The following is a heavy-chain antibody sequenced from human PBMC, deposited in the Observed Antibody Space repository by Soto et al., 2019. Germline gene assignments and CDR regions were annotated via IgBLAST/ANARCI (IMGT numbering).Heavy chain of an antibody. J-gene: IGHJ1*01. D-gene: IGHD6-6*01. Sequence: PGDSLKISCESSVYTFASYSIGSVLQLPGKGLEGVAIIYPIDSRTIYSPSFQGQVTISADKSISTAYLQWTILKASDTPIYYCSQFKSSTSVRYLQHWGQGPPVTVSS. CDR3: SQFKSSTSVRYLQH. CDR1: VYTFASYS. CDR2: IYPIDSRT. V-gene: IGHV5-51*01.